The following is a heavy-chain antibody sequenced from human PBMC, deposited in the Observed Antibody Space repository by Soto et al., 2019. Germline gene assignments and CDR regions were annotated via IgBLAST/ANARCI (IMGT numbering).Heavy chain of an antibody. CDR2: ISAYNGNT. J-gene: IGHJ4*02. D-gene: IGHD2-15*01. V-gene: IGHV1-18*01. Sequence: QVQLVQSGAEVKKPGASVKVSCKASGYTFTNYGINWVRQAPGQGLEWMGWISAYNGNTNYAQKFQGRVTMTTDTSTSTAHMELRSLRSDDTAVYYCARVVWEYCSGGSCQVMDYWGQGTLVTVSS. CDR3: ARVVWEYCSGGSCQVMDY. CDR1: GYTFTNYG.